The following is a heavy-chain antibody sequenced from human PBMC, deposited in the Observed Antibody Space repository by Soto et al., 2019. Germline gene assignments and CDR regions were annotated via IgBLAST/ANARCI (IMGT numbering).Heavy chain of an antibody. CDR2: IRSKANSYAT. J-gene: IGHJ5*02. Sequence: PGGSLRLSCAASGFTFSGSAMHWVRQASGKGLEWVGRIRSKANSYATAYAASVKGRFTISREDSKNTAYLQMSSLTTEDTAVYHCTILAPGFDTWGQGTLVTVSS. V-gene: IGHV3-73*01. CDR3: TILAPGFDT. CDR1: GFTFSGSA.